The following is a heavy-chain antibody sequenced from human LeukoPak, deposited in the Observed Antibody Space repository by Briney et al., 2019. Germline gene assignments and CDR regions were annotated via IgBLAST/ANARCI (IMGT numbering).Heavy chain of an antibody. D-gene: IGHD6-19*01. V-gene: IGHV3-7*01. CDR1: GFTFSSYW. Sequence: LGGSLILSCAASGFTFSSYWMSWVRQAPGKGLEWVANIKQDGSEKSDVDSVKGRFTISRDNTKNSLYLQMNSLRAEDTAVYFCAREWAGPSFDYWGQGTLVTVSS. CDR2: IKQDGSEK. CDR3: AREWAGPSFDY. J-gene: IGHJ4*02.